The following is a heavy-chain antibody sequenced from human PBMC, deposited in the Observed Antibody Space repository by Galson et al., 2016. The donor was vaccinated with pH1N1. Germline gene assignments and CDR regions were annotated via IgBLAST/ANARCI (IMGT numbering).Heavy chain of an antibody. Sequence: SLRLSCAASGFTFSIFAMHWVRQAPGEGLEWVAVISSSGDNIFYADSVKGRFTISRDSSKNTLYLQMYNLRPEDTAFYYCARVRSSGYNYAQQFVDWGQGTLVTVSS. CDR3: ARVRSSGYNYAQQFVD. J-gene: IGHJ4*02. CDR1: GFTFSIFA. D-gene: IGHD5-18*01. V-gene: IGHV3-30-3*01. CDR2: ISSSGDNI.